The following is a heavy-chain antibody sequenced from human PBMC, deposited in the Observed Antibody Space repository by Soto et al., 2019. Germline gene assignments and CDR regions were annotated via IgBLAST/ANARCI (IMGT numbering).Heavy chain of an antibody. CDR2: ISGSGGST. CDR3: AKDRFYSSSWSRYYFPGMDV. D-gene: IGHD6-13*01. J-gene: IGHJ6*02. V-gene: IGHV3-23*01. Sequence: GGSLRLSCAASGFTFSSYAMSWVRQAPGKGLEWVSAISGSGGSTYYADSVKGRFTISRDNSKNTLYLQMNSLRAEDTAVYYCAKDRFYSSSWSRYYFPGMDVWGQGTRVTVSS. CDR1: GFTFSSYA.